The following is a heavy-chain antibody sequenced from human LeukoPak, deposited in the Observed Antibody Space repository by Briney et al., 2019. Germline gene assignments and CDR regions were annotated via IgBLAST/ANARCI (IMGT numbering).Heavy chain of an antibody. J-gene: IGHJ5*02. Sequence: GGSLRLSCAASGFTFSTYAMNWVRQAPGKGLEWVAVISDDGRHNYYADSVKGRFTISRDNAVNSLYLQMNSLRAEDTAMYYCARDSRMNYYASWGRGTLVTVSS. CDR2: ISDDGRHN. V-gene: IGHV3-30*04. CDR1: GFTFSTYA. D-gene: IGHD3-3*01. CDR3: ARDSRMNYYAS.